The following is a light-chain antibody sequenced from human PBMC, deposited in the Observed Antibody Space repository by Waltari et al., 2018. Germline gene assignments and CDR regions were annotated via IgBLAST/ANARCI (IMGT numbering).Light chain of an antibody. CDR2: YGR. Sequence: SYVVTQPPSVSVAPGETATITCGGDNIGTYSVHWYQQKAGQAPVLVIFYGRDRPSGIRDRFSGSNSGNTATLTISRVEAGDEARYYCHVWHPHVDPGVFGTGTEVTVL. CDR3: HVWHPHVDPGV. CDR1: NIGTYS. J-gene: IGLJ1*01. V-gene: IGLV3-21*04.